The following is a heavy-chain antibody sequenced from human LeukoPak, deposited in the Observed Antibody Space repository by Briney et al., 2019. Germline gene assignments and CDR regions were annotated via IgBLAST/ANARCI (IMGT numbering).Heavy chain of an antibody. CDR1: GYTFASYD. CDR3: ARGIGLRLGEFELDY. Sequence: ASVKLSCKASGYTFASYDINWVRQATGQGLGWRGWMNLNSGNTGYAHKFQGRGAMTRNTSISTAYMELCSLRSEDTAVYYCARGIGLRLGEFELDYWGQGTLVTVRS. CDR2: MNLNSGNT. D-gene: IGHD3-16*01. J-gene: IGHJ4*02. V-gene: IGHV1-8*01.